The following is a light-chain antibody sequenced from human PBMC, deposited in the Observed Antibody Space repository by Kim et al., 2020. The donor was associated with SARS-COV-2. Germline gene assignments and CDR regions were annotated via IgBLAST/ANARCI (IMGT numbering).Light chain of an antibody. V-gene: IGKV3-15*01. Sequence: SVAPRERATLSGRASQSVSSNLAWYQQKPGQAPRLLIYGASTRATGIPARFSGSGSGTEFTLTISSLQSEDFAVYYCQQYNNWKTFGQGSKVDIK. J-gene: IGKJ1*01. CDR2: GAS. CDR3: QQYNNWKT. CDR1: QSVSSN.